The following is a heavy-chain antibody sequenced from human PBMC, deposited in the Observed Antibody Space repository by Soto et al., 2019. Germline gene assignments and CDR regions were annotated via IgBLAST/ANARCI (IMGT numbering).Heavy chain of an antibody. CDR1: GGSISSGGYS. D-gene: IGHD2-8*02. CDR2: ISHSGST. J-gene: IGHJ4*02. V-gene: IGHV4-30-2*01. CDR3: ARGGALLDY. Sequence: QLQLQESVSGLVKPSQTLSLTCAVSGGSISSGGYSWSWIRQPPGKGLEWIGYISHSGSTYYNPSLKIRVTISVDRSKNQFSLKLSSVTAADTAVYYCARGGALLDYWGQGTLVTVSS.